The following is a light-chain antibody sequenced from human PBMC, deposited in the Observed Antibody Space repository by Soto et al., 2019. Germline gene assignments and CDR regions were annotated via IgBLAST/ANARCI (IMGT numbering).Light chain of an antibody. CDR3: QEYSSVPWT. CDR1: QGIANY. Sequence: DIQMTQSPSSLSASVGDRVTITCRASQGIANYLGWYQQKPGKVPKLLIFAASTLQSGVPSRFRGSGSGTDFTLTISSLQAEDVATYYCQEYSSVPWTFGQGTKVEVK. CDR2: AAS. V-gene: IGKV1-27*01. J-gene: IGKJ1*01.